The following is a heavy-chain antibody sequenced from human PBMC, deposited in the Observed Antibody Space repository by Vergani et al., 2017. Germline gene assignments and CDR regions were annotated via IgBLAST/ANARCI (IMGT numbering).Heavy chain of an antibody. J-gene: IGHJ4*02. CDR2: ISSSGSTI. Sequence: EVQLVESGGVVVQPGGSLRLSCAASGFTFDDYAMHWVRQAPGKGLEWVSYISSSGSTIYYADSVKGRFTISRDNAKNSLYLQMNSLRAEDTAVYYCASYVREMYYFDYWGQGTLVTVSS. CDR1: GFTFDDYA. D-gene: IGHD3-10*02. V-gene: IGHV3-48*03. CDR3: ASYVREMYYFDY.